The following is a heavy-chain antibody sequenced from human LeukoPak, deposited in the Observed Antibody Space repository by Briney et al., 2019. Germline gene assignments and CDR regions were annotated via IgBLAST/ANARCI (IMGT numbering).Heavy chain of an antibody. Sequence: SETLSLTCTVPGGSISSYYWSWIRQPPGKGLEWIGYIYYSGSTNYNPSLKSRVTISVDTSKNQFSLKLSSVTAADTAVYYCAREEALGSGSFDYWGQGTLVTVSS. CDR1: GGSISSYY. CDR3: AREEALGSGSFDY. CDR2: IYYSGST. D-gene: IGHD1-26*01. J-gene: IGHJ4*02. V-gene: IGHV4-59*01.